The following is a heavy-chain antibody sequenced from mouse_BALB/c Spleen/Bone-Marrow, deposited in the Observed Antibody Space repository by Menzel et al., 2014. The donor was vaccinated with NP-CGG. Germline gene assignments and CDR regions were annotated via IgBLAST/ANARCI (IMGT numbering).Heavy chain of an antibody. CDR3: ARQLAYAMDY. CDR2: ITTGGGST. J-gene: IGHJ4*01. V-gene: IGHV5-12*02. D-gene: IGHD4-1*01. CDR1: GFTFSDYY. Sequence: DVKLVESGGGLVQPGGSLKLSCATSGFTFSDYYMYWVRQTPEKRLEWVAYITTGGGSTYYPDIVKGRFTISRDNAKNTLYLQMSRLKSEDTAMYYCARQLAYAMDYWGQGTSVTVSS.